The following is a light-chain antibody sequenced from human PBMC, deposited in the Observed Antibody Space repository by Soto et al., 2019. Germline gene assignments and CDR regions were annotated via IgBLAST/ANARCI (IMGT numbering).Light chain of an antibody. CDR3: SSYATTDIYG. V-gene: IGLV2-14*01. CDR2: EVR. J-gene: IGLJ1*01. Sequence: QSALTQPASVSGSPGQSITVSCTGTSSDVGGYNYVSWYQHHPGNAPKLMIYEVRNRPSGVSNRFSASKSVITASLTISGLQAEDEADYYCSSYATTDIYGFGTGTKVTV. CDR1: SSDVGGYNY.